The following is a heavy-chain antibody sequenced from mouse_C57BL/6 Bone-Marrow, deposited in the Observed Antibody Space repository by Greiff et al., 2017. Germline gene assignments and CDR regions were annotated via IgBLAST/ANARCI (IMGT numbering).Heavy chain of an antibody. D-gene: IGHD1-1*01. CDR1: GYTFTSYW. CDR2: IHPNSGST. V-gene: IGHV1-64*01. J-gene: IGHJ3*01. CDR3: ARNYYGSSSGFAY. Sequence: VQLQQPGAELVKPGASVKLSWKASGYTFTSYWMHWVKQRPGQGLEWIGMIHPNSGSTNYNEKFKSKATLTVDKSSSTAYMQLSSLTAEDSAVYYCARNYYGSSSGFAYWGQGTLVTVSA.